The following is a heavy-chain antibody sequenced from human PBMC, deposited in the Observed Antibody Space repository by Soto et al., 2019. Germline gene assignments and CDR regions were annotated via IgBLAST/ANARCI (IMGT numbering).Heavy chain of an antibody. D-gene: IGHD2-21*02. Sequence: PGGSLRLSCAISGFSVSSNYLSWVRQAPGKGLEWVSVHYSGGSTYYADSVQGRFTISRDKSNNTLYLQMRRVRAEDTAVYFCARHPHTRGTLRAPSPLDPCAQPTQDTVTS. V-gene: IGHV3-53*01. CDR1: GFSVSSNY. CDR2: HYSGGST. J-gene: IGHJ5*02. CDR3: ARHPHTRGTLRAPSPLDP.